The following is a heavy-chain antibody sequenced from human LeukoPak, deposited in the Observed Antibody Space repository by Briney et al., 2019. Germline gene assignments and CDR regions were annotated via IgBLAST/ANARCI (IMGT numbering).Heavy chain of an antibody. CDR3: SRAPASIFRPRFDSAY. CDR2: IYYSGST. J-gene: IGHJ4*02. V-gene: IGHV4-59*01. Sequence: SETLSLTCTVSGGSISSYYWRWIRQPPGRGLEGIGYIYYSGSTSYNPSRKRRVTISVDTSKNQFALKLSSVTAADTAVYYWSRAPASIFRPRFDSAYWGQGTLVTVPS. CDR1: GGSISSYY. D-gene: IGHD6-6*01.